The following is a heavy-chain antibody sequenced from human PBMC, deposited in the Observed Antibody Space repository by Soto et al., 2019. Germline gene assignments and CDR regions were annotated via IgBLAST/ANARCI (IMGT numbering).Heavy chain of an antibody. CDR1: GDSVRSSNW. CDR3: ATMKKPRGYYYGMNV. Sequence: SETLSLTCAVSGDSVRSSNWWTWVRQSPGKGLEWIGEIYHLGGTNYNPSLKSRVTISVVMAKNQVSLKLSSVTAADTAVYYCATMKKPRGYYYGMNVWGQGTTVTVSS. J-gene: IGHJ6*02. CDR2: IYHLGGT. V-gene: IGHV4-4*02.